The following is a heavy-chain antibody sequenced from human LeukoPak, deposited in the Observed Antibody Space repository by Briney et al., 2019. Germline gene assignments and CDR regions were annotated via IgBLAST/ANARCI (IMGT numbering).Heavy chain of an antibody. D-gene: IGHD2-21*02. V-gene: IGHV4-59*01. CDR1: GGSISSYY. CDR3: ADREVVTAIRDAFDI. CDR2: IYCSGST. J-gene: IGHJ3*02. Sequence: SETLSLTCTVSGGSISSYYWSWIRQPPGKGLEWIGYIYCSGSTNYNPSLKSRVIISVDTSKNQFSLKLSSVTAADTAVYYCADREVVTAIRDAFDIWGQGTMVTVSS.